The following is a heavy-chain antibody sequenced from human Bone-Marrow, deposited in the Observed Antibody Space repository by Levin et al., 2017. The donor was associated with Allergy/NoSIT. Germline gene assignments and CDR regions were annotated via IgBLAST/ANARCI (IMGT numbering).Heavy chain of an antibody. CDR3: AGVPRIVSTGPWALDS. D-gene: IGHD6-13*01. CDR2: FYYGGST. J-gene: IGHJ4*02. V-gene: IGHV4-39*07. CDR1: GDSVSSGRHT. Sequence: SETLSLTCSVSGDSVSSGRHTWSWIRHPPGKEPEWIGNFYYGGSTYYNPSLKRRVTISLDTSKNQFSLKLTSVTAADTAVYYCAGVPRIVSTGPWALDSWGQGTLVAVSS.